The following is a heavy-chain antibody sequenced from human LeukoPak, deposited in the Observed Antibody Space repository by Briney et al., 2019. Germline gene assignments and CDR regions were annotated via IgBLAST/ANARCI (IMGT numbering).Heavy chain of an antibody. V-gene: IGHV1-69*05. Sequence: ASVKVSCKASGGTFSSYAISWVRQAPGQGLEWMGGIIPVFGTANYAQKFQGRVTITTDESTSTAYMELSSLRSEDTAVYYCARAGAAADPIAFYYYYYMDVWGKGTTVTVPS. D-gene: IGHD6-13*01. CDR3: ARAGAAADPIAFYYYYYMDV. CDR2: IIPVFGTA. CDR1: GGTFSSYA. J-gene: IGHJ6*03.